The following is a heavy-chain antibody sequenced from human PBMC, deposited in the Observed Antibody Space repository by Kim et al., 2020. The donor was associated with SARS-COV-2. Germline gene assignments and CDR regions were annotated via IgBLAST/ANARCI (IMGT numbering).Heavy chain of an antibody. Sequence: GGSLRLSCAASGFTFSNAWMSWVRQAPGKGLEWVGRIKSKTDGGTTDYAAPVKGRFTISRDDSKNTLYLQMNSLKTEDTAVYYCTTPLSGYSYGDDYWGQGTLVTVSS. D-gene: IGHD5-18*01. J-gene: IGHJ4*02. CDR2: IKSKTDGGTT. V-gene: IGHV3-15*01. CDR3: TTPLSGYSYGDDY. CDR1: GFTFSNAW.